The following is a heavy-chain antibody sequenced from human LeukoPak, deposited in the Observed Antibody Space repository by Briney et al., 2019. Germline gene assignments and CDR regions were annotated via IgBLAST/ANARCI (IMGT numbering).Heavy chain of an antibody. V-gene: IGHV4-31*02. D-gene: IGHD3-22*01. J-gene: IGHJ4*02. Sequence: LRLSCAASGFTFSSYAMSWVRQHPGKGLEWIGYIYYSGSTYYNPSLKSRVTISVDTSKNQFSLKLSSVTAADTAVYYCARLYYYDSSGYLFDYWGQGTLVTVSS. CDR3: ARLYYYDSSGYLFDY. CDR2: IYYSGST. CDR1: GFTFSSYA.